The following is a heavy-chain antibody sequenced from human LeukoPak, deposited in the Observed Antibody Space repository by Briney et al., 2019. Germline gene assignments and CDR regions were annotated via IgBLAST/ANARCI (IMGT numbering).Heavy chain of an antibody. V-gene: IGHV3-23*01. Sequence: GGSLRLSCAASGFTLSSYAMSWVRQGPGKGLEWVSAISVSGNTYHADSVKGRFTISRDSSKNTLYLQMNSLRAGDAAVYYCARSYGDYDYWGQGTLVTVSS. J-gene: IGHJ4*02. D-gene: IGHD4-17*01. CDR1: GFTLSSYA. CDR3: ARSYGDYDY. CDR2: ISVSGNT.